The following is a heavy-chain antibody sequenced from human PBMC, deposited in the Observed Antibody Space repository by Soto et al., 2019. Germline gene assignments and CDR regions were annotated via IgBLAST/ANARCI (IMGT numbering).Heavy chain of an antibody. D-gene: IGHD3-3*01. V-gene: IGHV4-31*03. J-gene: IGHJ4*02. CDR3: ARVEYYDFWSGYSPSYYFDY. CDR2: IYYSGST. CDR1: GGSISSGGYY. Sequence: LSLTCTVSGGSISSGGYYWSWIRQHPGKGLEWIGYIYYSGSTYYNPSLKSRVTISVDTSKNQFSLKLSSVTAADTAVYYCARVEYYDFWSGYSPSYYFDYWGQGTLVTVSS.